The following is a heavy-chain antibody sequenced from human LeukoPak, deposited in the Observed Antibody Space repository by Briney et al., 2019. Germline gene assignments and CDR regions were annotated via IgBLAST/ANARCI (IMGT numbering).Heavy chain of an antibody. D-gene: IGHD5-18*01. CDR1: GFTLSSYA. CDR2: ISGSGGRT. Sequence: GGSLRLSCAASGFTLSSYAMSWVRQAPGKGLDWVSGISGSGGRTNSADSVKGRFTISRDNSKNTAYLQMNSLRAEDTAIYYCAKEPTAWEGWYFDLWGRGTLVTVSS. CDR3: AKEPTAWEGWYFDL. V-gene: IGHV3-23*01. J-gene: IGHJ2*01.